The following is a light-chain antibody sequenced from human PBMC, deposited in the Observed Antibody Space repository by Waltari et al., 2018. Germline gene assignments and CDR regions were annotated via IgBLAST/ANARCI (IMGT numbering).Light chain of an antibody. V-gene: IGKV1-17*01. J-gene: IGKJ1*01. CDR3: LQHNSYPPT. Sequence: DIQMTHSPSSLSAFVGTPFTITCRASQGISSYLNWFQQKPGKAPKLLIYGATTLQSGVPSRFSGSGSGTEFTLTISSLQPEDFATYYCLQHNSYPPTFGQGTKVEVK. CDR2: GAT. CDR1: QGISSY.